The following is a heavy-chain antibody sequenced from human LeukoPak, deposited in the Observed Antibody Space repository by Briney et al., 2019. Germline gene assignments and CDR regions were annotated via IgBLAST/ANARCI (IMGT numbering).Heavy chain of an antibody. Sequence: SQTLSLTCTLSLGPISGGGYYWSWIRQHPGKGLEWLGSIYYSGSTYYNPSLKSRVTISVDTSKNQFSLKLSSVTAADTAVYYCATNDPLYYYASGSYYDFDYWGQGTLVTVSS. J-gene: IGHJ4*02. CDR2: IYYSGST. V-gene: IGHV4-31*02. CDR1: LGPISGGGYY. D-gene: IGHD3-10*01. CDR3: ATNDPLYYYASGSYYDFDY.